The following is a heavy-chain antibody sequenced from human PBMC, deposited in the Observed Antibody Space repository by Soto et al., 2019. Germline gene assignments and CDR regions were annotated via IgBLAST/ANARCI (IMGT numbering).Heavy chain of an antibody. D-gene: IGHD3-3*01. CDR1: GGSISSYY. J-gene: IGHJ4*02. CDR3: ARQVYYDFWSGYYDY. CDR2: IYYSGST. V-gene: IGHV4-59*08. Sequence: SETLSLTCTVSGGSISSYYWSWIRQPPGKGLEWIGYIYYSGSTNYNPSLKSRVTISVDTSKNQFSLKLSSVTAADTAVYYCARQVYYDFWSGYYDYWGQGTLVTVSS.